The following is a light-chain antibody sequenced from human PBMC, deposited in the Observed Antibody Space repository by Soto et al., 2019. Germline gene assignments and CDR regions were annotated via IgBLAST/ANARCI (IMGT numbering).Light chain of an antibody. CDR1: STVDSIY. CDR2: GAT. J-gene: IGKJ1*01. Sequence: ETVLTQSPGTLSLSPGERASLSCRASSTVDSIYLAWYQQKPGQAPRLLIYGATNRATGIPDRFSGSGSGTDFTLTISRLEPEDFAVYYCQQYDNWPPWTFGQGTKVDIK. CDR3: QQYDNWPPWT. V-gene: IGKV3-20*01.